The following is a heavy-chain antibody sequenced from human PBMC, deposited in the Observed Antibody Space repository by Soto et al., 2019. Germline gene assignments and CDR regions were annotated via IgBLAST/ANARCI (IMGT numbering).Heavy chain of an antibody. J-gene: IGHJ3*02. CDR2: IYHSGST. V-gene: IGHV4-30-2*01. CDR1: GGSISSGGYS. D-gene: IGHD6-13*01. Sequence: PSETLSLTCAVSGGSISSGGYSWSGIRQPPGKGLEWIGYIYHSGSTYYNPSLKSRVTRSVDRSKNQFSLKLSAVTAADTAVYYCARADIAAAGTVWAFDIWGQGTMVT. CDR3: ARADIAAAGTVWAFDI.